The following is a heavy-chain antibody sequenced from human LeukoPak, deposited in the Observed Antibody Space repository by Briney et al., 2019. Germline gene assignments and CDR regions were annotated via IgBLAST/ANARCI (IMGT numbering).Heavy chain of an antibody. V-gene: IGHV3-23*01. Sequence: RGCLRLSCASSVFPNSFAAMTWVRQAPERGLEKVSAINANAINTYYADSVKGRFTISRDNSKSTLYLQMNSLRAEDTAVYYCARDITPYSSSWYYHLAYWGQGTLVTVSS. D-gene: IGHD6-13*01. CDR2: INANAINT. J-gene: IGHJ4*02. CDR3: ARDITPYSSSWYYHLAY. CDR1: VFPNSFAA.